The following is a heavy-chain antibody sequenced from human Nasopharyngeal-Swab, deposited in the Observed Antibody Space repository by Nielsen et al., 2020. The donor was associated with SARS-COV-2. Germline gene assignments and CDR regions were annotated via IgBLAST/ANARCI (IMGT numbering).Heavy chain of an antibody. V-gene: IGHV3-30*02. CDR1: GFTFSSYG. J-gene: IGHJ6*03. Sequence: GESLKISCAASGFTFSSYGMHWVRQAPGKGLEWVAFIRYDGFNQHYADSVKGRFTISRDSFKNTLYLQLHSLRAEDTAVYYCAKDHKMDSGGGVGYMDVWGKGTTVTVSS. CDR3: AKDHKMDSGGGVGYMDV. D-gene: IGHD3-16*01. CDR2: IRYDGFNQ.